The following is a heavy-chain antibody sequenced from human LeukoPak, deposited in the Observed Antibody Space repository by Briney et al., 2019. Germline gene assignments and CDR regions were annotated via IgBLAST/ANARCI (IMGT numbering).Heavy chain of an antibody. D-gene: IGHD3-22*01. CDR3: ARGPGDSGYSFDY. CDR1: GGSISSYY. J-gene: IGHJ4*02. Sequence: SETLSLTCTVSGGSISSYYWSWIRQPPGKGLEWIGYIYYSGSTNYNPSLKSRVTISVDTSKNQFSLKLSSVTAADTAVYYCARGPGDSGYSFDYWGQGTLVTVSS. CDR2: IYYSGST. V-gene: IGHV4-59*08.